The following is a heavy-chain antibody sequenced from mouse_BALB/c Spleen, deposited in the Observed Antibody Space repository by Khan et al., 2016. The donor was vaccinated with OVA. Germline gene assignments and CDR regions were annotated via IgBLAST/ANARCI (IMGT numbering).Heavy chain of an antibody. D-gene: IGHD2-14*01. CDR1: GYTFTSYT. V-gene: IGHV1-4*01. Sequence: QVQLKQSGAELARPGASVKMSCKASGYTFTSYTMHWVKQRPGQGLEWIGYINPSNTYTNYNQKFKDKATLTADKSSNTAYMQLSSLTSEYSAVYYCVRSGAYYRYDGYFDVWGAGTTVTVSS. J-gene: IGHJ1*01. CDR3: VRSGAYYRYDGYFDV. CDR2: INPSNTYT.